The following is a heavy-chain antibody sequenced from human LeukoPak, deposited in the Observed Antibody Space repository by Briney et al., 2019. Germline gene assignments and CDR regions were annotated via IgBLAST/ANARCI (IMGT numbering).Heavy chain of an antibody. J-gene: IGHJ6*03. CDR1: GFTFSDYA. CDR3: AKAPATGEGYYFYYMDV. CDR2: VNGRGATT. V-gene: IGHV3-23*01. D-gene: IGHD7-27*01. Sequence: GGSLRLSCAASGFASGFTFSDYAVSWVRQAPGKGPEWVASVNGRGATTYYADSVRGRFTISRDNSKNTLYLQMISLGADDTAVYFCAKAPATGEGYYFYYMDVWGKGTTVTVSS.